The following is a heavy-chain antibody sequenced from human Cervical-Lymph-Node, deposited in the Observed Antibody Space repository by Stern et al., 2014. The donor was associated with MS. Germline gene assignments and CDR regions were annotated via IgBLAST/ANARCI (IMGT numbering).Heavy chain of an antibody. J-gene: IGHJ3*02. CDR3: ARPLGKGAFDI. D-gene: IGHD3-16*01. CDR1: GGSVISGSYF. V-gene: IGHV4-61*01. Sequence: QVQLQQSGPGLVKPSETLSLTCTVSGGSVISGSYFWSWIRQPPGKGLEWIGYMPYSGSSNYNPSLKSRVTMSVDTSKNQFSLKLSSVTAADTAVYYCARPLGKGAFDIWGQGTMVTVSS. CDR2: MPYSGSS.